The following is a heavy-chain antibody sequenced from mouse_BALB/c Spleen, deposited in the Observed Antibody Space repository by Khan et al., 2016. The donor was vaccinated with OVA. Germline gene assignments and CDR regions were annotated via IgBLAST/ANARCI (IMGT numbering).Heavy chain of an antibody. J-gene: IGHJ2*01. V-gene: IGHV3-2*02. D-gene: IGHD1-1*01. CDR1: GYSITSGYA. Sequence: EVKLVESGPGLVKPSQSLSLTCTVPGYSITSGYAWNWIRQFPGNKLEWMGYISYSGVTTYTPSLKSRIPITRDTSKNQFFLQLNSVTTEDTATYYCERGNYYGYYFDYGGQGTTLTVSA. CDR2: ISYSGVT. CDR3: ERGNYYGYYFDY.